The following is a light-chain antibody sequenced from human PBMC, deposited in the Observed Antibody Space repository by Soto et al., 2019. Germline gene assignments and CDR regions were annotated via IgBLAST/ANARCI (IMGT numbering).Light chain of an antibody. V-gene: IGKV4-1*01. CDR3: QQYYSTTQT. CDR1: QSFVYSSNNKNY. Sequence: DIVMTQAPDSLALSLGEISPTNCKSSQSFVYSSNNKNYLAWYQQKPGQPTNLLIYWASTRESGVTDRFSGSGSGTDFTLNISRLQAEDVAVYYCQQYYSTTQTVGPGTQ. CDR2: WAS. J-gene: IGKJ1*01.